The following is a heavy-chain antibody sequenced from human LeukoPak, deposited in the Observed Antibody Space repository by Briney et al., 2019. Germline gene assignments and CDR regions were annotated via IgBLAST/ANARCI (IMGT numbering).Heavy chain of an antibody. CDR1: GFTFSSYS. CDR2: ISSSSSYI. CDR3: ASSPTQS. J-gene: IGHJ5*02. Sequence: ASVTVSCAASGFTFSSYSMNWVRQAPGKGLEWVSSISSSSSYIYYADSVKGRFTISRDNAKNSLYLQMNSLRAEDTAVYYCASSPTQSWGQGTLVTVSS. V-gene: IGHV3-21*01.